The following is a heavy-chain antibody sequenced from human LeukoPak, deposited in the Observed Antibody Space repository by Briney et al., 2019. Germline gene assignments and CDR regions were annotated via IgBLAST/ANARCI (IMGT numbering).Heavy chain of an antibody. Sequence: GESLKISCKGSGYSCTSYWIGWVRQMPGKGREWMGIIYPGDSATRYRPSFQGQVTISADKSISTAYLQWSSLKASDTAMYYCASERMAGAFDIWGQGTMVTVSS. CDR1: GYSCTSYW. CDR3: ASERMAGAFDI. V-gene: IGHV5-51*03. D-gene: IGHD2-8*01. CDR2: IYPGDSAT. J-gene: IGHJ3*02.